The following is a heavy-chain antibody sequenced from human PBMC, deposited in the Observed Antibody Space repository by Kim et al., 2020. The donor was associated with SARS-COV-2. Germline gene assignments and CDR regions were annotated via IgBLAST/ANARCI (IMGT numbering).Heavy chain of an antibody. D-gene: IGHD3-10*01. CDR1: GYTFTSYD. V-gene: IGHV1-8*01. Sequence: ASVKVSCKASGYTFTSYDINWVRQATGHGLEWMGWMNPNSGNTGYAQKFQGRVTMTRNTSISTAYMELSSLRSEDTAVYYCARGRRGVIIVGYYYYMDVWGKGTTVTVSS. CDR2: MNPNSGNT. J-gene: IGHJ6*03. CDR3: ARGRRGVIIVGYYYYMDV.